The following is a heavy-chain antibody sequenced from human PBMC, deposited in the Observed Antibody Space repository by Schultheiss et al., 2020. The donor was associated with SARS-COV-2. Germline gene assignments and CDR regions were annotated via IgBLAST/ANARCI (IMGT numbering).Heavy chain of an antibody. D-gene: IGHD6-19*01. CDR2: IDWDDDK. Sequence: SGPTLVKPTQTLTLTCTFSGFSLSTKGVGVGWFRQPPGKALEWLARIDWDDDKFYSTSLKTRLTISKDTSKNQVVLTMTNMDPVDTATYYCTRMVVAGTGAFFEYWGQGTLVTVSS. J-gene: IGHJ4*02. V-gene: IGHV2-70*04. CDR1: GFSLSTKGVG. CDR3: TRMVVAGTGAFFEY.